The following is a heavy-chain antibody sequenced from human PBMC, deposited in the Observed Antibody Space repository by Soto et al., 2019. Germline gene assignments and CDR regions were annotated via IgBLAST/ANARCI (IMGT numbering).Heavy chain of an antibody. D-gene: IGHD6-13*01. CDR2: IYYSGST. CDR3: ARAIAAAGTATFDI. CDR1: GGSISSGGYY. J-gene: IGHJ3*02. V-gene: IGHV4-31*03. Sequence: SETLSLTCTVSGGSISSGGYYWIWIRQHPGKGLEWIGYIYYSGSTYYNPSLKSRVTISVDTSKNQFSLKLSSVTAADTAVYYCARAIAAAGTATFDIWGQGTMVTVSS.